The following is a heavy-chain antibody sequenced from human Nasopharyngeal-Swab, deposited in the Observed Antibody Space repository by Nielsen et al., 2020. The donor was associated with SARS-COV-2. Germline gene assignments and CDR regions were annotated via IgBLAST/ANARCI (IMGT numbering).Heavy chain of an antibody. V-gene: IGHV3-20*04. Sequence: GESLKISCAAPGFTFDDYGMSWVRQAPGKGLEWVSDINWNGGSTGYADSVKGRFTISRDNAKNSLYLQMNSLRAEDTALYYCARDEQYCSSTNCYALFDYWGQGTLVTVSS. D-gene: IGHD2-2*01. J-gene: IGHJ4*02. CDR1: GFTFDDYG. CDR2: INWNGGST. CDR3: ARDEQYCSSTNCYALFDY.